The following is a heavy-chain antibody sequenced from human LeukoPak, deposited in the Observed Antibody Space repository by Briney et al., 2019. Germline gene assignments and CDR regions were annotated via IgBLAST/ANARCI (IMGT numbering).Heavy chain of an antibody. V-gene: IGHV1-8*01. J-gene: IGHJ6*03. CDR3: ARVRMTTVTNYYYYYMDV. CDR1: GYTFPSYD. D-gene: IGHD4-17*01. CDR2: MHPKSGNT. Sequence: APVKVSCKSSGYTFPSYDIHWVRQATGKGLEWMGWMHPKSGNTGYAQKFQGRVTMTRNTCISTADMEVSSLRSEDTVVYYCARVRMTTVTNYYYYYMDVWGKGTTVTVSS.